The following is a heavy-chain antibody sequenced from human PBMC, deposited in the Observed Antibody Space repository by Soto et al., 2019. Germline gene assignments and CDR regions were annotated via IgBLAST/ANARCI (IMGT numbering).Heavy chain of an antibody. D-gene: IGHD3-16*01. CDR2: INAYNEKP. Sequence: ASVKVSCKASGYIFTHYGSGGVRQAPGQGLEWMGWINAYNEKPNYAQEFRGRVTMTTDTSTSTAYMDLRSLTSDDTGVYYCARRDGIFAAGGVAWGQGTQVAVSS. J-gene: IGHJ5*02. CDR1: GYIFTHYG. V-gene: IGHV1-18*01. CDR3: ARRDGIFAAGGVA.